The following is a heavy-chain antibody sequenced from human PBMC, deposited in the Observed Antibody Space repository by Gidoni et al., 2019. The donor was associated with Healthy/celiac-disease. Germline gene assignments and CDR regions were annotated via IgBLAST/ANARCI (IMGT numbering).Heavy chain of an antibody. Sequence: EVQLLESGGGLVQPGGSLRLSCAASGFTFSSYAMSWVRQAPGKGLEWVSAISGSGGSTYYADSVKGRFTISRDNSKNTLYLQMNSLRAEDTAVYYCAKGGKVVPAAPRGWFDPWGQGTLVTVSS. CDR1: GFTFSSYA. D-gene: IGHD2-2*01. J-gene: IGHJ5*02. CDR3: AKGGKVVPAAPRGWFDP. CDR2: ISGSGGST. V-gene: IGHV3-23*01.